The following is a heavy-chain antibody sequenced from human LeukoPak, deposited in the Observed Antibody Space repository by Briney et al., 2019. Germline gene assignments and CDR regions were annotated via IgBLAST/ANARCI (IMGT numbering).Heavy chain of an antibody. CDR1: VGTFNNYA. D-gene: IGHD2-2*01. V-gene: IGHV1-69*06. CDR3: ARDGDIVVVPAAIHYYYYYMDV. CDR2: IIPIFGTA. Sequence: SVTVSYKASVGTFNNYAIRWVRQAPGQGEEWMGGIIPIFGTANYAQKFQGRVTITADKSTSTAYMELSSLRSEDTAVYYCARDGDIVVVPAAIHYYYYYMDVWGKGTTVTVSS. J-gene: IGHJ6*03.